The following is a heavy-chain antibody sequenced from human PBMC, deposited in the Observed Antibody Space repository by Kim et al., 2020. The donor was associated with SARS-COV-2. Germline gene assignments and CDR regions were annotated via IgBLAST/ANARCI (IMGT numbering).Heavy chain of an antibody. V-gene: IGHV7-4-1*02. CDR3: VRDNDYSSGWDYFYYMDV. J-gene: IGHJ6*03. CDR2: INTNTGNP. CDR1: GYTFTNYP. Sequence: AAVKVSCKASGYTFTNYPINWVRQAPGQGLEWMGWINTNTGNPTYAQGFTGRFVFSLDTSVSTAYLQISSLKPGDTAVYYCVRDNDYSSGWDYFYYMDVWGKRTAVTVSS. D-gene: IGHD6-25*01.